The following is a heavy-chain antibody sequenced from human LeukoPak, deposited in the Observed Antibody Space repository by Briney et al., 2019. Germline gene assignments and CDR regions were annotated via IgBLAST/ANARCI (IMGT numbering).Heavy chain of an antibody. CDR2: INHSGST. D-gene: IGHD4-17*01. CDR3: ARDYGDLDAFDI. J-gene: IGHJ3*02. CDR1: GGSFSGYY. V-gene: IGHV4-34*01. Sequence: PSETLSLAWAVDGGSFSGYYWRWIRPPPGKGMGWVGEINHSGSTNYNPSLKSRVTISVDTSKNQFSLKLSSVTAADTAVYYCARDYGDLDAFDIWGQGTMVTVSS.